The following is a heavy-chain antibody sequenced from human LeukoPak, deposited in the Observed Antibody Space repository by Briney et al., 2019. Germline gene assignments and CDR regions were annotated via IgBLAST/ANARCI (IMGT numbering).Heavy chain of an antibody. J-gene: IGHJ3*02. Sequence: SVKVSCKASGYTFTSYAISWVRQAPGQGLEWMGGIIPIFGTANYAQKFQGRVTITADESTSTAYMELSSLRSEDTAVYYCARDYGDYGSAFDIWGQGTMVTVSS. CDR2: IIPIFGTA. D-gene: IGHD4-17*01. CDR3: ARDYGDYGSAFDI. CDR1: GYTFTSYA. V-gene: IGHV1-69*13.